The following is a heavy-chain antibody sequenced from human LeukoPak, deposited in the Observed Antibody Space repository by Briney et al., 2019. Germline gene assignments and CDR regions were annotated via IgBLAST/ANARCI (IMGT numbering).Heavy chain of an antibody. CDR1: GFTFSSYA. Sequence: PGGSLRLSCSASGFTFSSYAMHWVRQAPGKGLEYVSAISSNGGSSYYADCVKGRFTISRDNSKNTLYLQMSSLRAEDTAVYYCVRTEDIVVVPAAMPFDYWGQGTLVTVSS. J-gene: IGHJ4*02. CDR3: VRTEDIVVVPAAMPFDY. D-gene: IGHD2-2*01. V-gene: IGHV3-64D*06. CDR2: ISSNGGSS.